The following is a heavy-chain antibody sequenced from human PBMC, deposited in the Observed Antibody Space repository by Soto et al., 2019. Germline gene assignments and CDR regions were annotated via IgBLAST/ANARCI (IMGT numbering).Heavy chain of an antibody. D-gene: IGHD1-26*01. Sequence: VQLLESGGGLVQPGGSLRLSCAASGFTFSNYAIHWVRQAPGKGLEWVAVISYDGINKYYADSVKGRFSIFRDNSKNTVYLPMNILKAEDTAVYYCARDQNPSGTYQGIFDSWGQGTLVTVSS. V-gene: IGHV3-30-3*01. CDR2: ISYDGINK. CDR1: GFTFSNYA. CDR3: ARDQNPSGTYQGIFDS. J-gene: IGHJ4*02.